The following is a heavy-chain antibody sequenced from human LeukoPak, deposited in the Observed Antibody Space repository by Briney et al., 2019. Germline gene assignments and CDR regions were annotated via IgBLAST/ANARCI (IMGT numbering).Heavy chain of an antibody. J-gene: IGHJ5*02. Sequence: SETLSLTCTVSGGSISSGGYYWSWIRQHPGKGLEWIGYIYYSGSTYYNPSLKSRVTISVDTSKNQFSLKLSSVTAADTAVYYCARVGIAAAGTANWFDPWGQGTLVTVSS. CDR2: IYYSGST. CDR3: ARVGIAAAGTANWFDP. D-gene: IGHD6-13*01. CDR1: GGSISSGGYY. V-gene: IGHV4-31*03.